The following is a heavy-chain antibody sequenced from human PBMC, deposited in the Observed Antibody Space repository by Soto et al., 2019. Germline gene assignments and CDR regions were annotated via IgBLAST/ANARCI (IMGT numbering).Heavy chain of an antibody. CDR3: ARERLQYFWSGPRLVYYYGMDV. CDR1: GYTFTSYY. D-gene: IGHD3-3*01. CDR2: INPSGGST. V-gene: IGHV1-46*01. Sequence: GASVKVSCKASGYTFTSYYMHWVRQAPGQGLEWMGIINPSGGSTSYAQKFQGRVTMTRDTSTSTVYMELSSLRSEDTAVYYCARERLQYFWSGPRLVYYYGMDVWGQGTTVTVSS. J-gene: IGHJ6*02.